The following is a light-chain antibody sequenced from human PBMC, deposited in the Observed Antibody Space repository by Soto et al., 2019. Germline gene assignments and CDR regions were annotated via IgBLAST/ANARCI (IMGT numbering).Light chain of an antibody. CDR3: QQTLSFPPT. V-gene: IGKV1-12*01. J-gene: IGKJ1*01. Sequence: DIQMTQSTSSVSASLRDRFTMTCRASQAIKSWLDWYQHKPGEAPKLLIFTGSLLHSGVPPRFSGSGSGTDFTLTISSLQPEDFATYYCQQTLSFPPTFGQGTKVDI. CDR2: TGS. CDR1: QAIKSW.